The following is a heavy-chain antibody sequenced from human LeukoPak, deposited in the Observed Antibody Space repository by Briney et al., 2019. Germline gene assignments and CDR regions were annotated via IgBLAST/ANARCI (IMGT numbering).Heavy chain of an antibody. J-gene: IGHJ4*02. V-gene: IGHV4-61*02. Sequence: SETLSLTCTVSGGSISSGPYYWSWIRQPAGKGLEWIGRIYTSGSTSYNPSLKSRVTISVDTSKNQFSLKLSSVTAADTAVYYCASGIAADLYWGQGTLVTVSS. CDR1: GGSISSGPYY. CDR2: IYTSGST. CDR3: ASGIAADLY. D-gene: IGHD6-13*01.